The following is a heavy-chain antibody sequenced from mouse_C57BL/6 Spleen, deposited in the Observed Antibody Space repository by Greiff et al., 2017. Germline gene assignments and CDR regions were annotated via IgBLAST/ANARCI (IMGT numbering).Heavy chain of an antibody. V-gene: IGHV1-82*01. J-gene: IGHJ4*01. CDR3: APNTVGAMDY. D-gene: IGHD4-1*01. Sequence: QVQLQQSGPELVKPGASVKISCKASGYAFSSSWMNWVKQRPGKGLEWIGRIYPGDGDTNYNGKFKGKATLTADKSSSTAYMHLSSLTSEDSAVSFFAPNTVGAMDYWGQGTSVTVSS. CDR1: GYAFSSSW. CDR2: IYPGDGDT.